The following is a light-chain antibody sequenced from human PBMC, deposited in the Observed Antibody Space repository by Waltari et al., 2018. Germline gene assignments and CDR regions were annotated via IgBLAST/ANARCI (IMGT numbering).Light chain of an antibody. CDR3: QAWDSSGVV. Sequence: SYELTQPPSLSVSPGQTASITCSGDKLGNKFASWYRQKPGQSPVVVIYRDKKRPSGIPERISGSNTGNTATLTISETQAMEEADYYCQAWDSSGVVFGGGTKLTVL. CDR2: RDK. J-gene: IGLJ2*01. V-gene: IGLV3-1*01. CDR1: KLGNKF.